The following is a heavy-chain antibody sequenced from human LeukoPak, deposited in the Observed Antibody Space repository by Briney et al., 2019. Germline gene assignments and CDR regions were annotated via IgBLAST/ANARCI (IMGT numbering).Heavy chain of an antibody. CDR3: ARTYSSNWYSGFDP. Sequence: SETLSLTCTVSGGSISSYYWSWIRQPPGKGLEWIGHIYYSGSTNYNPSLKSRVTISVDTSKNQFSLKLTSVTAADTAMYYCARTYSSNWYSGFDPWGQGTLVTVSP. J-gene: IGHJ5*02. D-gene: IGHD6-13*01. CDR1: GGSISSYY. V-gene: IGHV4-59*01. CDR2: IYYSGST.